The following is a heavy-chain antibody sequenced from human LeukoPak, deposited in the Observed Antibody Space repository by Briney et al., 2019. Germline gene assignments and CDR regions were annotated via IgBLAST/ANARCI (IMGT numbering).Heavy chain of an antibody. CDR2: ISYDGSNK. CDR3: ALVVVAASTPFDY. Sequence: GGSLRLSCAASGFTFSRYDMYWVRQAPGKGLEWVAVISYDGSNKYYADSVKGRFTISRDNSKNTLYLQMNSLRAEDTAVYYCALVVVAASTPFDYWGQGTLVTVSS. J-gene: IGHJ4*02. D-gene: IGHD2-15*01. V-gene: IGHV3-30*03. CDR1: GFTFSRYD.